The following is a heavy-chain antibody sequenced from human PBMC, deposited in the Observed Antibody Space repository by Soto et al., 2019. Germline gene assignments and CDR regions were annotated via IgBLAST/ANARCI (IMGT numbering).Heavy chain of an antibody. Sequence: GGSLRLSCAASGFTFSSYAMSWVRQAPGRGLEWVSAISGSGGSTYYAGSVKGRFTISRDNSKNTLYLQMNSLRAEDTAVYYCAKEDGYCSGGSCYPVFDYWGQGTLVTVSS. CDR1: GFTFSSYA. J-gene: IGHJ4*02. D-gene: IGHD2-15*01. CDR3: AKEDGYCSGGSCYPVFDY. CDR2: ISGSGGST. V-gene: IGHV3-23*01.